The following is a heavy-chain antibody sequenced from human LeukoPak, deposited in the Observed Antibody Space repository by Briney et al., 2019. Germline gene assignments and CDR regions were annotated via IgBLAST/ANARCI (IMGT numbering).Heavy chain of an antibody. CDR1: GYTFTGYY. Sequence: ASVKVSCKASGYTFTGYYMHWVRQAPGQGFEWMGWINPDTGGTKYAQKFQGRVTMTRGTSISTAYMELSRLTSDDTAVYHCARAKTGAAHEYFEYWGQGTLVTVSS. CDR2: INPDTGGT. V-gene: IGHV1-2*02. D-gene: IGHD2-15*01. J-gene: IGHJ1*01. CDR3: ARAKTGAAHEYFEY.